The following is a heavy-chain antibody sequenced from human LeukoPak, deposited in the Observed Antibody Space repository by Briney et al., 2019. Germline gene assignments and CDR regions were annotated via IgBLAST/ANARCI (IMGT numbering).Heavy chain of an antibody. CDR1: GYSFTSYW. V-gene: IGHV5-51*01. D-gene: IGHD4-17*01. CDR2: IYPGDSDT. CDR3: ARRPWGYGDYYWFDP. J-gene: IGHJ5*02. Sequence: GESLKISCKGSGYSFTSYWIGWVRQMPGKGLEWMGSIYPGDSDTRYSPSFQGQVTISADKSISTAYLQWSSLKASDTAMYYCARRPWGYGDYYWFDPWGQGTLVTVSS.